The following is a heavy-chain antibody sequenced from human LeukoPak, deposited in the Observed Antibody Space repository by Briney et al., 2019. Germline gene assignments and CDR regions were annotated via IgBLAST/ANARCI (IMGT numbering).Heavy chain of an antibody. Sequence: SQTLSLTCAISGDSVSSNSAAWNWIRQSPSRGLEWLGRTYYRSKWYNDYAVSVKSRITINPDTSKNQFSLQLNSVTPEDTAVYYCARSDFEVKDQWLVRGYYFDYWGQGTLVTVSS. J-gene: IGHJ4*02. CDR1: GDSVSSNSAA. CDR2: TYYRSKWYN. CDR3: ARSDFEVKDQWLVRGYYFDY. D-gene: IGHD6-19*01. V-gene: IGHV6-1*01.